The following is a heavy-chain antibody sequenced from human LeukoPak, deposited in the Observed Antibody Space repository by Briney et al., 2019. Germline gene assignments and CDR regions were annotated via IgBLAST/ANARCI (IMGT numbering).Heavy chain of an antibody. Sequence: GGSLRLSCAASGFTFSSYEMNWVRQAPGKGPEWVSYISSSGSTIYYADSVKGRFTISRDNAKNSLYLQMNSLRAEDTAVYYCARDPYYSGYYYFDYWGQGTLVTVSS. CDR1: GFTFSSYE. CDR3: ARDPYYSGYYYFDY. D-gene: IGHD3-22*01. CDR2: ISSSGSTI. J-gene: IGHJ4*02. V-gene: IGHV3-48*03.